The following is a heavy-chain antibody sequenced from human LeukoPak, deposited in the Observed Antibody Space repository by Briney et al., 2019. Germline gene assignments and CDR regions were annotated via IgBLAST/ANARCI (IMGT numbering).Heavy chain of an antibody. CDR1: GLTLIIYA. CDR2: IRHSGRSI. Sequence: GGSLRLACAASGLTLIIYAISWVRQAPGKVLGWVSGIRHSGRSINYAYSVKGRFTISRDNSKNTLDLQMDRMRVEDTAVYYCAMALDYWGQGTLVTVSS. V-gene: IGHV3-23*01. J-gene: IGHJ4*02. CDR3: AMALDY.